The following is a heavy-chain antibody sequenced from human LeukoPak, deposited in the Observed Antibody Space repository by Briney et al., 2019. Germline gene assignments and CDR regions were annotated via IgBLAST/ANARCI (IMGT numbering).Heavy chain of an antibody. Sequence: GASVKVSCKASGYIFITHYIHWVRQAPGQGLEWVGWIDPDTGGTNYAQKFQGRATLTRDTSISTAYMELSRLRSDDTAVYFCVRGVYGGDVWGKGTSVTIPS. J-gene: IGHJ6*04. CDR2: IDPDTGGT. CDR1: GYIFITHY. CDR3: VRGVYGGDV. D-gene: IGHD5/OR15-5a*01. V-gene: IGHV1-2*02.